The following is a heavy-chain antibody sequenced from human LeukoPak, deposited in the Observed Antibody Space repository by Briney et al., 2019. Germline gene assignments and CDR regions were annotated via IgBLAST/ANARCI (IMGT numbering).Heavy chain of an antibody. Sequence: GGSLRLSCAASGFTFSSYGMHWVRQVPGKGLEWVSHISSGGNTQYYADSVRGRFTMSRDNAKNSLDLQMNSLRAEDTAVYYCARDIVNGPFVISLESWGQGALVTVSS. CDR1: GFTFSSYG. CDR3: ARDIVNGPFVISLES. J-gene: IGHJ4*02. V-gene: IGHV3-48*04. D-gene: IGHD2-21*01. CDR2: ISSGGNTQ.